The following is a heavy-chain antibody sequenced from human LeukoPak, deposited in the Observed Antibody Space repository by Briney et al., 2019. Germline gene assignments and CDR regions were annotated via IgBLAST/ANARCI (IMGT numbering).Heavy chain of an antibody. CDR2: IYPSGTT. Sequence: SQTLSLTCAVSGGSINRGAFYWSWIRQPAGKGLEWIGRIYPSGTTNYNPSLKSRVTISLDTSKNQFSLKLSSVTAADTAVYYCAREGTFYYDSSGPYHFDSWGQGTLVTVSS. CDR1: GGSINRGAFY. J-gene: IGHJ4*02. V-gene: IGHV4-61*02. CDR3: AREGTFYYDSSGPYHFDS. D-gene: IGHD3-22*01.